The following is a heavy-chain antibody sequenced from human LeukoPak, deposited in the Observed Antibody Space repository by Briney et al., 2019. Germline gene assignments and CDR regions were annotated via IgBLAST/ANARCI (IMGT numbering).Heavy chain of an antibody. CDR3: ARPYCSSTSCYSPASHFDY. J-gene: IGHJ4*02. D-gene: IGHD2-2*02. CDR2: IIPIFGTA. Sequence: ASVKVSCKASGGTFSSYAISWVRQAPGQGLEWMGGIIPIFGTANYAQKFQGRVTITADESTSTAYMELSSLRSEDTAVYYCARPYCSSTSCYSPASHFDYWGQGTLVTVSP. CDR1: GGTFSSYA. V-gene: IGHV1-69*13.